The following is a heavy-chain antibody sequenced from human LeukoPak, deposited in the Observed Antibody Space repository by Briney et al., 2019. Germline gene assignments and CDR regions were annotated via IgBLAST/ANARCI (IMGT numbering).Heavy chain of an antibody. CDR2: TYSDSST. Sequence: GGSLRLSCAASGFTVSNYYMSWVRQAPGKGLEWVSITYSDSSTNYADSVKGRFTISRDTSQNTLSLQMNSLRAEDTAVYYCVRKNRDFNVAFDIWGQGTVVTVSS. CDR3: VRKNRDFNVAFDI. V-gene: IGHV3-53*01. D-gene: IGHD2-21*02. CDR1: GFTVSNYY. J-gene: IGHJ3*02.